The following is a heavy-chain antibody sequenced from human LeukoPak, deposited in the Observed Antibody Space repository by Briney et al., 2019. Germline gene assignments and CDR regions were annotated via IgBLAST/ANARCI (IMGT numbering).Heavy chain of an antibody. Sequence: GGSLGLSCAAPGFTFSNYGMHWVRQAPGKGLEWVAVIWYDGSNKYYGDSVKGRFTISRDNSKNTLYLQMNSLRAEDTAVYYCARVLGTAFDYWGQGTLVTVSS. CDR3: ARVLGTAFDY. CDR2: IWYDGSNK. D-gene: IGHD2-21*02. V-gene: IGHV3-33*01. J-gene: IGHJ4*02. CDR1: GFTFSNYG.